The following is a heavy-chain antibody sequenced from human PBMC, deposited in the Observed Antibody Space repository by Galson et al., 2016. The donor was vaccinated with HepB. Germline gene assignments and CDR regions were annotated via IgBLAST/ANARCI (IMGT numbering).Heavy chain of an antibody. J-gene: IGHJ5*02. CDR3: VVSVYYR. Sequence: SLRLSCAASGFPFSAYGMSWVRQAPGKGLEWVSDISYDASSSHYADSVKGRFTVSRDNSGHTLYLQMNSLIPEDTAVYYCVVSVYYRWGRGTLVTVSS. D-gene: IGHD3-22*01. CDR2: ISYDASSS. CDR1: GFPFSAYG. V-gene: IGHV3-30*03.